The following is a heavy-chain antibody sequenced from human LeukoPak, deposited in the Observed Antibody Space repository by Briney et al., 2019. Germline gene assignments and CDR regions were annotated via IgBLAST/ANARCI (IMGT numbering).Heavy chain of an antibody. CDR2: ISSSSSYI. CDR1: GFTFSSYS. V-gene: IGHV3-21*01. Sequence: PGGSLRLSCAAPGFTFSSYSMNWVRQAPGKGLEWVSSISSSSSYIYYADSVKGRFTISRDNAKNSLYLQMNSLRAEDTAVYYCARAVYGFDAFDIWGQGTMVTVSS. CDR3: ARAVYGFDAFDI. D-gene: IGHD4-17*01. J-gene: IGHJ3*02.